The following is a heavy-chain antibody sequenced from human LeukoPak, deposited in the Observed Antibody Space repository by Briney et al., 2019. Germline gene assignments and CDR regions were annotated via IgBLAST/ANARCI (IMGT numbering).Heavy chain of an antibody. J-gene: IGHJ4*02. CDR3: AKRGVVIRVILVGFHKEAYYFDS. D-gene: IGHD3-22*01. V-gene: IGHV3-23*01. CDR2: ISDSGGST. Sequence: PGGSLRLSCAVSGFIVSSNHMNWVRQAPGKGLEWVAGISDSGGSTNYADSVKGRFTISRDNPKNTLYLQMNSLRAEDTAVYFCAKRGVVIRVILVGFHKEAYYFDSWGQGALVTVSS. CDR1: GFIVSSNH.